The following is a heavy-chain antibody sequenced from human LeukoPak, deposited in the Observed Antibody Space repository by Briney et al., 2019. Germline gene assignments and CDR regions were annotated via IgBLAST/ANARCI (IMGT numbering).Heavy chain of an antibody. V-gene: IGHV3-48*01. CDR1: GFTFSTYS. CDR3: ARAAYDSGGYTANHDF. D-gene: IGHD3-22*01. Sequence: GGSLRLSCAASGFTFSTYSMKWVRQAPGKGLEWVSYISDSGAMYYADSVRGRFTISRDNSKNTVYLQMNSLRVEDTAVYYCARAAYDSGGYTANHDFWGQGTLVTVSS. CDR2: ISDSGAM. J-gene: IGHJ4*02.